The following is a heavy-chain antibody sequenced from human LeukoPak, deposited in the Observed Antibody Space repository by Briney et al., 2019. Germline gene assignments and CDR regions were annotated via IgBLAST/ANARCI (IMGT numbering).Heavy chain of an antibody. V-gene: IGHV3-7*04. Sequence: GGSLRLSCAASGFTFSSYWMDWVRQAPGKGLEWVANIKEDGGAKNYVDSVKGRFTISRDNAKDSAYLQMNSLRAEDTALYYCARNRGWQQSDYWGRGTLVTVSS. CDR3: ARNRGWQQSDY. CDR2: IKEDGGAK. D-gene: IGHD6-13*01. J-gene: IGHJ4*02. CDR1: GFTFSSYW.